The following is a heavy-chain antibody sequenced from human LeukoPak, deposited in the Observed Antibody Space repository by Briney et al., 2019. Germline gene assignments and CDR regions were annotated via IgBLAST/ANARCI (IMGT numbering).Heavy chain of an antibody. Sequence: GGSLRLSCAASGFTFDDYAMHWVRQAPGKGLEWVSYISSSSSTIYYADSVKGRFTISRDNAKNSLYLQMNSLRDEDTAVYYCARDGWVGYCSGGSCPDLDYWGQGTLVTVSS. CDR3: ARDGWVGYCSGGSCPDLDY. CDR1: GFTFDDYA. V-gene: IGHV3-48*02. D-gene: IGHD2-15*01. CDR2: ISSSSSTI. J-gene: IGHJ4*02.